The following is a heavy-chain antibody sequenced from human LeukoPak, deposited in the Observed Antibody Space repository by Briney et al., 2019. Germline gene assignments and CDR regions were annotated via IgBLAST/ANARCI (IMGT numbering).Heavy chain of an antibody. J-gene: IGHJ5*02. Sequence: ASVKVSCKASGGTFISYAISWVRQAPGQGLEWMGGIIPIFGTANYAQKFQGRVTITADESTSTAYMELSSLRSEDTAVYYCARGDQYQLLSVPRFDPWGQGTLVTVSS. CDR3: ARGDQYQLLSVPRFDP. V-gene: IGHV1-69*01. CDR2: IIPIFGTA. D-gene: IGHD2-2*01. CDR1: GGTFISYA.